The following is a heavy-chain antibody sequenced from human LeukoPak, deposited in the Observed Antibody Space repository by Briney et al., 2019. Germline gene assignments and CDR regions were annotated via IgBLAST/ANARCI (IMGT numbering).Heavy chain of an antibody. CDR3: ARPHNDFWSGNWFDP. D-gene: IGHD3-3*01. CDR2: IYHSGST. J-gene: IGHJ5*02. CDR1: GASISSNNW. V-gene: IGHV4-4*02. Sequence: SETLSLTCAVSGASISSNNWWNWVRQPPGKGLEWIGEIYHSGSTNYSPSLKSRVTISVDTSKNQFSLKLSSVTAADTAVYYCARPHNDFWSGNWFDPWGQGTLVTVSS.